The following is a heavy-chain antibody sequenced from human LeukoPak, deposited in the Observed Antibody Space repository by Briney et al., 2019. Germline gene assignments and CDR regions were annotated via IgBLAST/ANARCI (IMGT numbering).Heavy chain of an antibody. CDR3: ATDRGYIFDY. D-gene: IGHD5-24*01. CDR1: GFTFSGYS. Sequence: GGSLRLSCSASGFTFSGYSMNWVRQARGKGVMWVSYINSDESSTTYAVSVKARFTISRDNPKNTLYLQMNSQSADDAAVYYCATDRGYIFDYWGQGTLVTVSS. V-gene: IGHV3-74*01. J-gene: IGHJ4*02. CDR2: INSDESST.